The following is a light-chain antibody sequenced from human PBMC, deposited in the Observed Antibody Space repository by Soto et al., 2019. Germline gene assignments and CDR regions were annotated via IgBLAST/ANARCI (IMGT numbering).Light chain of an antibody. Sequence: QSALTQPASVSGSPGQSITISCTGTSSDVGGYNYVSWYQQHPGKAPKLMISAVSNRPSGVSNRFSGSKSGNTASLTISGLQPEDEADYYCTSYTSRSTYVFGTGTKLTVL. CDR3: TSYTSRSTYV. CDR2: AVS. J-gene: IGLJ1*01. V-gene: IGLV2-14*01. CDR1: SSDVGGYNY.